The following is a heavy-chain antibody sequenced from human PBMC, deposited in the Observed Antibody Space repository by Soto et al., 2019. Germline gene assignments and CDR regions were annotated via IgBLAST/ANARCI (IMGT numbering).Heavy chain of an antibody. D-gene: IGHD1-26*01. CDR3: ARGRSGSYYDAPDAFDI. J-gene: IGHJ3*02. CDR1: GGTFSSYA. V-gene: IGHV1-69*01. Sequence: QVQLVQSGAEVKKPGSSVKVSCKASGGTFSSYAISWVRQAPGQGLEWMGGIIAIFGTANYAQKFQGRVTITADESTSTAYMELSSLRSEDTAVYYCARGRSGSYYDAPDAFDIWGQGIMVTVSS. CDR2: IIAIFGTA.